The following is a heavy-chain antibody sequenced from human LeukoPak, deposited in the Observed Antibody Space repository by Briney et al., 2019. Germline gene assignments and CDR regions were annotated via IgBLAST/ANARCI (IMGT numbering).Heavy chain of an antibody. CDR1: GYTFTGYY. Sequence: ASVKVSCKASGYTFTGYYMHWVRQAPGQGLEWMGWINPNSGGTNYAQKFQGRVTMTRDTSISTAYMELSRLRSDDTAVYYCARAVRPHGSGNTHYYYMDVWGKGTTVTISS. D-gene: IGHD3-10*01. J-gene: IGHJ6*03. CDR3: ARAVRPHGSGNTHYYYMDV. CDR2: INPNSGGT. V-gene: IGHV1-2*02.